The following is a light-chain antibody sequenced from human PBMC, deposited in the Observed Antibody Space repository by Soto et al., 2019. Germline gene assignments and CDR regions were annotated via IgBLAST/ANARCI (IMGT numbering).Light chain of an antibody. Sequence: QSALTQPASVSGSPGQSITIFCTGTSSDVGNYNYVSWYQQHPGKAPKLIINDVSNRPSGVSNRFSGSKSGNTASLTISGLQAEDEADYYCSSYTSISTVIFGGGTKLTVL. V-gene: IGLV2-14*01. CDR1: SSDVGNYNY. CDR3: SSYTSISTVI. CDR2: DVS. J-gene: IGLJ2*01.